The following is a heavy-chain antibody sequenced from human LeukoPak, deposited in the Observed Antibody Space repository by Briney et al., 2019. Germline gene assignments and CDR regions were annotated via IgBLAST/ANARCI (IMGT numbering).Heavy chain of an antibody. CDR3: ARDPIAAAALDY. CDR2: ISYDGSNK. D-gene: IGHD6-13*01. J-gene: IGHJ4*02. Sequence: PGRSLRLSCAAPGFTFSSYAMHWVRQAPGKGLEWVAVISYDGSNKYYADSVKGRFTISRDNSKNTLYLQMNSLRAEDTAVYYCARDPIAAAALDYWGQGTLVTVSS. CDR1: GFTFSSYA. V-gene: IGHV3-30*04.